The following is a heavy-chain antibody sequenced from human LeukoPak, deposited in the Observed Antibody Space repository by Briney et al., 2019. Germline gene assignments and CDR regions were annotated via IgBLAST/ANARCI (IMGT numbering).Heavy chain of an antibody. J-gene: IGHJ4*02. D-gene: IGHD3-22*01. CDR2: IIPIFGTA. V-gene: IGHV1-69*01. Sequence: GASVKVSCKASGGTFSSYAISWVRQAPGQGLEWVGGIIPIFGTANYAQKFQGRVTITADESTSTAYMELSSLRSEDTAVYYCARTYYYDSSGYTPNCYFDYWGQGTLVTVSS. CDR3: ARTYYYDSSGYTPNCYFDY. CDR1: GGTFSSYA.